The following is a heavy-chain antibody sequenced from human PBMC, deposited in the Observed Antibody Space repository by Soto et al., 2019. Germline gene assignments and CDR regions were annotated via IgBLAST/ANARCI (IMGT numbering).Heavy chain of an antibody. CDR2: ISYDGSNK. CDR1: GFTFSSYG. CDR3: AKGDAGWNYGPYYYGMDV. Sequence: GGSLRLSCAASGFTFSSYGMHWVRQAPGKGLERVAVISYDGSNKYYADSVKGRFTISRDNSKNTLYLQMNSLRAEDTAVYYCAKGDAGWNYGPYYYGMDVWGQGTTVTVSS. V-gene: IGHV3-30*18. D-gene: IGHD1-7*01. J-gene: IGHJ6*02.